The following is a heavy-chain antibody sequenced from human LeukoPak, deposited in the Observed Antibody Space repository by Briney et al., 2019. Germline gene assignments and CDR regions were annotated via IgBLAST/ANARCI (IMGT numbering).Heavy chain of an antibody. CDR2: ISSNGKSI. CDR3: VRASYTGFDLHFDQ. J-gene: IGHJ4*02. CDR1: GFAFSGCE. Sequence: GGSLRLSCSASGFAFSGCEMAWVRQAPGKGLEWVSYISSNGKSILHADSVKGRITISRDNAKKSLYLQLGGLRVEDSAFYYCVRASYTGFDLHFDQWGQGTLVTVSS. V-gene: IGHV3-48*03. D-gene: IGHD5-12*01.